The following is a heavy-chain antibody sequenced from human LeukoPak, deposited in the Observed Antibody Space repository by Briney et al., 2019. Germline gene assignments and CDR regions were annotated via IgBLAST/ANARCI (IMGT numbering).Heavy chain of an antibody. Sequence: ASVKVSCKASGYTFTCYYMHWVRQAPGQGLEWMGRINPNSGGTNYAQKFQGRVTMTRDTSISTAYMELSRLRSDDTAVYYCARALWYKRWLQNCYYFDYWGQGTLVTVSS. J-gene: IGHJ4*02. D-gene: IGHD5-24*01. V-gene: IGHV1-2*06. CDR1: GYTFTCYY. CDR3: ARALWYKRWLQNCYYFDY. CDR2: INPNSGGT.